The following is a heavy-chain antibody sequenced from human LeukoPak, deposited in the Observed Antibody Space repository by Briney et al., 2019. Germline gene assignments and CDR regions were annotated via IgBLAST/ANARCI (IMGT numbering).Heavy chain of an antibody. D-gene: IGHD3-9*01. Sequence: PGGSLRLSCAASGFTFSSYAMHWVRQAPGKGLEWVVVISYDGSNKYYADSVKGRFTISRYNSKNTLYLQMNSLRVEDTAVYYCARERKILTGQTPTHGMDVWGQGTTVTVSS. V-gene: IGHV3-30-3*01. CDR3: ARERKILTGQTPTHGMDV. CDR1: GFTFSSYA. CDR2: ISYDGSNK. J-gene: IGHJ6*02.